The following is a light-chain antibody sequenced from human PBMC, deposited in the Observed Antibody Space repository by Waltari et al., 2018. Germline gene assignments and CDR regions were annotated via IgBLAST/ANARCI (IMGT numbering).Light chain of an antibody. V-gene: IGKV1-33*01. J-gene: IGKJ1*01. CDR1: QDIRNY. CDR2: DAS. CDR3: QQYKDLPRT. Sequence: DILMTQSPSSMSASVGDRVSITCQASQDIRNYLSWYQQKPGKAPKLLIYDASNLETGVPSRFSGSASGTDFTFTISSLQPEDIATYYCQQYKDLPRTFGQGTKVEFK.